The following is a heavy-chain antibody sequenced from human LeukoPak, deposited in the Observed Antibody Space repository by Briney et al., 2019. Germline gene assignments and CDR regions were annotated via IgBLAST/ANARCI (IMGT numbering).Heavy chain of an antibody. D-gene: IGHD3-3*01. J-gene: IGHJ3*02. CDR2: ISSSSSTI. V-gene: IGHV3-48*01. Sequence: GGSLSLSCAASGFTFSSYSMNWVRQAPGKGLEWVSYISSSSSTIYYADSVKGRFTISRDNAKNSPYLQMNSLRAEDTAVYYCARDSSRTYYDFWSGYYETDAFDIWGQGTMVTVSS. CDR1: GFTFSSYS. CDR3: ARDSSRTYYDFWSGYYETDAFDI.